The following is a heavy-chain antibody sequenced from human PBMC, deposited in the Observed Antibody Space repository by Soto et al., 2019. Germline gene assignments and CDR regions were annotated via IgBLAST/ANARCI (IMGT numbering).Heavy chain of an antibody. J-gene: IGHJ4*02. CDR3: AKVNSPYCGGDCPPGY. CDR1: GFTFSSYA. D-gene: IGHD2-21*02. Sequence: GGSLRLSCAASGFTFSSYAMSWVRQAPGKGLEWVSAISGSGGSTYYADSVKGRFTISRDNSKNTLYLQMNSLRAEDTAVYYCAKVNSPYCGGDCPPGYWGQGTLVTVSS. CDR2: ISGSGGST. V-gene: IGHV3-23*01.